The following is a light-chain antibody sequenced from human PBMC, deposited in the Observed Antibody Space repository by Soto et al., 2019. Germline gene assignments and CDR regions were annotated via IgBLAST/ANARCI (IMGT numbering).Light chain of an antibody. CDR1: ESLLSTY. J-gene: IGKJ2*01. CDR3: QYYGRSPPFT. CDR2: RAF. V-gene: IGKV3-20*01. Sequence: EVLLTQSPGTLSPSSGERATLSCRASESLLSTYLFWYQQKPGQAPRLLIYRAFSRATGSRDRSSGSGSGTDFTLTITSLEPEDFAVYYCQYYGRSPPFTFGQGTKLEIK.